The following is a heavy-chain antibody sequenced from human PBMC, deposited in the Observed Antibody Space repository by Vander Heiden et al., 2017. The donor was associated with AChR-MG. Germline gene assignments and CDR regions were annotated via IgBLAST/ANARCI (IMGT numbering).Heavy chain of an antibody. V-gene: IGHV4-30-2*01. CDR3: ARRYYYGSTWFDP. Sequence: QLQLQESGSGLVKPSQTLSLTCAVPGGPISSGGYSWSWIRQPPGKGLEWIGYIYHSGSTYYNPSLKSRVTISVDRSKNQFSLKLSSVTAADTAVYYCARRYYYGSTWFDPWGQGTLVTVSS. D-gene: IGHD3-10*01. J-gene: IGHJ5*02. CDR2: IYHSGST. CDR1: GGPISSGGYS.